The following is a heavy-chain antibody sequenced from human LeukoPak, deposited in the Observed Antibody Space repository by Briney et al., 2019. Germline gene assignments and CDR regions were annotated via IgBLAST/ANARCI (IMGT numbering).Heavy chain of an antibody. D-gene: IGHD3-22*01. CDR2: IWHDGTNK. V-gene: IGHV3-33*08. J-gene: IGHJ4*02. Sequence: GGSLRLSCAASGFIFNNYVMHWVRQAPGKGLDWVAIIWHDGTNKYYADSVKGRFTISRDNSKNTLYLQMNSLRVEDTAVYYCARAYYYDTSATPDYWGQGTLVTVSS. CDR3: ARAYYYDTSATPDY. CDR1: GFIFNNYV.